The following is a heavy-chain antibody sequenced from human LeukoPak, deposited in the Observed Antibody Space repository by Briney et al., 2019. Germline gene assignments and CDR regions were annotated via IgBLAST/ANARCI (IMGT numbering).Heavy chain of an antibody. Sequence: SETLSLPCTVSGGSISSSSYYWGWIRQPPGKGLEWIGSIYYSGSTYYNPSLKSRVTISVDTSKNQFSLKLSSVTAADTAVYYCARHRSSGRLPIHYDYSGQGTLVTVSS. CDR3: ARHRSSGRLPIHYDY. D-gene: IGHD3-10*01. CDR1: GGSISSSSYY. J-gene: IGHJ4*02. V-gene: IGHV4-39*01. CDR2: IYYSGST.